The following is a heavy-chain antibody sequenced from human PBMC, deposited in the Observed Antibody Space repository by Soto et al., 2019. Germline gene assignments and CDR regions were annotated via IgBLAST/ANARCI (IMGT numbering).Heavy chain of an antibody. CDR3: ARGRYCLTGRCFPNWFDS. CDR1: GDSISTVDYF. J-gene: IGHJ5*01. V-gene: IGHV4-30-4*01. D-gene: IGHD2-15*01. CDR2: IYKSATT. Sequence: SETLSLTCSVSGDSISTVDYFWAWIRQPPGQALEYIGYIYKSATTYYNPSFESRVAISLDTSKSQFSLNVTSVTAADTAVYFCARGRYCLTGRCFPNWFDSWRQGTLVTVSS.